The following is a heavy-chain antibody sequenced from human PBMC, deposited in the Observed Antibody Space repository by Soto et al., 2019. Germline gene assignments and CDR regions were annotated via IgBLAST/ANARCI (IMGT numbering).Heavy chain of an antibody. CDR3: AHRLSLPGRVKRGMDV. V-gene: IGHV2-5*02. D-gene: IGHD6-13*01. Sequence: SGPTLVNPTQTLTLTCTFSGFSLSTSGVGVGWIRQPPGKALEWLALIYWDDDKRYSPSLKSRLTITKDTSKNQVVLTMTNMDPVDTATYYCAHRLSLPGRVKRGMDVWGQGTTVTVSS. CDR2: IYWDDDK. J-gene: IGHJ6*02. CDR1: GFSLSTSGVG.